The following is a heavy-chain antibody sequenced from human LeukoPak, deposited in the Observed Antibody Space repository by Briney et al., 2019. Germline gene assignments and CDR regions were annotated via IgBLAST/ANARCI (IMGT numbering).Heavy chain of an antibody. J-gene: IGHJ6*03. CDR2: INHSGST. D-gene: IGHD6-13*01. V-gene: IGHV4-34*01. CDR3: ARGRSSWYYNNTYYYYYYMDV. CDR1: GGSFSGYY. Sequence: SETLSLTCAVYGGSFSGYYWSWIRQPPGKGLEWIGEINHSGSTNYNPSLKSRVTISVDTSKNQFSLKLSSVTAADTAVYYCARGRSSWYYNNTYYYYYYMDVWGKGTTVTVSS.